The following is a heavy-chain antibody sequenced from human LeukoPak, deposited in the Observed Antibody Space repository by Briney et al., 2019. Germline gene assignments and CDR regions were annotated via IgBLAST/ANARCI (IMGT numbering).Heavy chain of an antibody. Sequence: ASVKVSCKASGYTFTSYGISWVRQAPGQGLEWMGWISAYNGNTNYAQKFQGRVTMTRDTSISTAYMELSRLRSDDTAVYYCARLPQRITIFGVATDYYGMDVWGQGTTVTVSS. V-gene: IGHV1-18*01. D-gene: IGHD3-3*01. CDR3: ARLPQRITIFGVATDYYGMDV. CDR2: ISAYNGNT. CDR1: GYTFTSYG. J-gene: IGHJ6*02.